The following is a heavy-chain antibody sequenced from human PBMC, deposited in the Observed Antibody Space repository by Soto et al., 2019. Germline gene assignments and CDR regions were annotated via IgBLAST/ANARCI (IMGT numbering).Heavy chain of an antibody. CDR1: GGTFSSYA. D-gene: IGHD3-16*02. Sequence: QVQLVQSGAEVKKPGSSVKVSCKASGGTFSSYAISWVRQAPGQGLEWMGGFIPIFGTANYAQKFQGRGTITADESTSTAYMELSSLKSEDTAVYYCARDHFGVIPYYGMDVWGQGTTVTVSS. J-gene: IGHJ6*02. CDR3: ARDHFGVIPYYGMDV. V-gene: IGHV1-69*01. CDR2: FIPIFGTA.